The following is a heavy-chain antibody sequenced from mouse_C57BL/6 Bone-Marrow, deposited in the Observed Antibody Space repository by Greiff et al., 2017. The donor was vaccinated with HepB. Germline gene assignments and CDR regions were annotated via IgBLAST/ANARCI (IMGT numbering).Heavy chain of an antibody. CDR1: GFTFSDYG. CDR3: AGGYYGSSPYGYFDV. V-gene: IGHV5-17*01. J-gene: IGHJ1*03. CDR2: ISSGSSTI. D-gene: IGHD1-1*01. Sequence: EVKVVESGGGLVKPGGSLKLSCAASGFTFSDYGMHWVRQAPEKGLEWVAYISSGSSTIYYADTMKGRFTLSRDNAKNTLFLQMTGLRSEGRAMYYGAGGYYGSSPYGYFDVGGTGTTVTVSA.